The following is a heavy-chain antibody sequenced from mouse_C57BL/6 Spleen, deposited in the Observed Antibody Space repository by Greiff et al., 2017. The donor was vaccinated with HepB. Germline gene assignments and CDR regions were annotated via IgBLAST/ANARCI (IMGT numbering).Heavy chain of an antibody. Sequence: EVKLMESGPGMVKPSQSLSLTCTVTGYSITSGYDWHWIRHFPGNKLEWMGYISYSGSTNYNPSLKSRISLTHDTSKNHFFLKLNSVTTEDTATYCCARDQGGYWYFDVWGTGTTVTVSS. CDR1: GYSITSGYD. D-gene: IGHD3-2*02. CDR2: ISYSGST. V-gene: IGHV3-1*01. J-gene: IGHJ1*03. CDR3: ARDQGGYWYFDV.